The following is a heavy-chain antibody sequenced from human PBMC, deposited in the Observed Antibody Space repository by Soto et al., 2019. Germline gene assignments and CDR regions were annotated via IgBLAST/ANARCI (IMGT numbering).Heavy chain of an antibody. D-gene: IGHD1-7*01. J-gene: IGHJ4*02. CDR2: SSATGAGT. Sequence: EVQLLESGGGLVQPGGSLRLSCAASGFTFSSYGMTWVRQAPGKGLEWVSFSSATGAGTYYADSVKGRFTISRDNSKNTLVLQMASLRADDTAVYYCAKDRRAGGNYGFYSDFWGQGALVIVSS. V-gene: IGHV3-23*01. CDR1: GFTFSSYG. CDR3: AKDRRAGGNYGFYSDF.